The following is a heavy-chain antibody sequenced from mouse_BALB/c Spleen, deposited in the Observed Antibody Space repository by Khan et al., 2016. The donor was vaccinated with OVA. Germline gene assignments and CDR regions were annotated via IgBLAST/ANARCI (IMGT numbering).Heavy chain of an antibody. CDR1: GFSFSSYS. Sequence: EVELVESGGDLVRPGGSLKLSCAASGFSFSSYSMSWVRQTPDKRLEWVATISSGGDYTYYPDSVKGRFTISRDNAKNTLYLHMSSLKSEDTAIYYCASHLTGSFAYWGLGTLVTVSA. D-gene: IGHD4-1*01. CDR2: ISSGGDYT. V-gene: IGHV5-6*01. CDR3: ASHLTGSFAY. J-gene: IGHJ3*01.